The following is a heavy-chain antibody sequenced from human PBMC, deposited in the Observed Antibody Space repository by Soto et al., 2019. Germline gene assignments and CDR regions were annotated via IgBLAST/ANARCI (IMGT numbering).Heavy chain of an antibody. CDR2: IVVGSGNT. V-gene: IGHV1-58*01. CDR1: GFTFTSSA. J-gene: IGHJ6*02. CDR3: AAERYYDSSPTYYYYGMDV. D-gene: IGHD3-22*01. Sequence: SVKVSCKASGFTFTSSAVQWVRQARGQRLEWIGWIVVGSGNTNYAQKFQERVTITRDMSTSTAYMELSSLRSEDTAVYYCAAERYYDSSPTYYYYGMDVWGQGTTVTVSS.